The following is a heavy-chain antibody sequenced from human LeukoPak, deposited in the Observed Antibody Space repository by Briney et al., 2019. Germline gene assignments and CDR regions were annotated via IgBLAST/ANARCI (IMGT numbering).Heavy chain of an antibody. V-gene: IGHV3-48*01. CDR2: ISRSSRTI. J-gene: IGHJ3*02. CDR3: ARDGYDSRSDAFDI. Sequence: GGSLRLSCAASGFTFSSYSMIWVRQAPGKGLEWVSHISRSSRTIYYADSVKGRFTISRDNSKNTLYLQMNSLRAEDTAVYYCARDGYDSRSDAFDIWGQGTMVTVSS. CDR1: GFTFSSYS. D-gene: IGHD3-22*01.